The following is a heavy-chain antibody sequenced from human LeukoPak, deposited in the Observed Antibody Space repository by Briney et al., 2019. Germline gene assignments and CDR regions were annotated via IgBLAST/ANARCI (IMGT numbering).Heavy chain of an antibody. D-gene: IGHD3-22*01. V-gene: IGHV4-31*03. CDR3: AREASPYYYDS. J-gene: IGHJ4*02. Sequence: SETLSLTCTVSGGSISSGGYYWSWIRRHPGKGLEWIGYIYYSGSTYYNPSLKSRVTISVDTSKNQFSLKLSSVTAADTAVYYCAREASPYYYDSWGQGTLVTVSS. CDR2: IYYSGST. CDR1: GGSISSGGYY.